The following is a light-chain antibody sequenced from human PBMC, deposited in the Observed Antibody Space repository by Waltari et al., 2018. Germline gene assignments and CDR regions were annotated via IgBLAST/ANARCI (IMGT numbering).Light chain of an antibody. Sequence: QSVLTQPPAASATPGQRVTISCSGSNSNIGNTFVSWYQKLPGAAPRLRIYKSDRLPPGVPDRFSGSKSGASASLAIGGLRSDDEGDYYCAAWDATLRSVVFGGGTKLTVL. V-gene: IGLV1-47*01. CDR2: KSD. J-gene: IGLJ2*01. CDR1: NSNIGNTF. CDR3: AAWDATLRSVV.